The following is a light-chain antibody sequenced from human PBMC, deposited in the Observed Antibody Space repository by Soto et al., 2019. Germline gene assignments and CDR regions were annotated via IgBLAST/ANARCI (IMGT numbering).Light chain of an antibody. Sequence: VLKNSPLILLFPRNGIATRSFRASQSVSSSYLAWYQQKPGQAPRLLIYGASSRATGIPDRFSGSGSGTDFTLTISSLETEDFAVYYCQQYGSSATFGQGTKVDI. J-gene: IGKJ1*01. CDR2: GAS. V-gene: IGKV3-20*01. CDR1: QSVSSSY. CDR3: QQYGSSAT.